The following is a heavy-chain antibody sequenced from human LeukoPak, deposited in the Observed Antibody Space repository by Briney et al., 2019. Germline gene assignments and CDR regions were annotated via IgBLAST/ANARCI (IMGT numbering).Heavy chain of an antibody. CDR2: ISWNSGSI. J-gene: IGHJ4*02. D-gene: IGHD4-17*01. CDR3: AKDMGDYGDPEGLFDY. V-gene: IGHV3-9*01. CDR1: GFTFDDYA. Sequence: GGSLRLSCAASGFTFDDYAMHWVRQAPGKGLEWVSGISWNSGSIGYADSVKGRFTISRDNAKNSLYLQMNSLRAEDTGLYYCAKDMGDYGDPEGLFDYWGQGTLVTVSS.